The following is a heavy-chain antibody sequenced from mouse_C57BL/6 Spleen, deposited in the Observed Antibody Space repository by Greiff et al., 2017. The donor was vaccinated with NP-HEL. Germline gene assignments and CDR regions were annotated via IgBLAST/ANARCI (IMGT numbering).Heavy chain of an antibody. CDR1: GYAFSSSW. CDR3: ATGEGYYDYDGYAMDY. V-gene: IGHV1-82*01. Sequence: VQLQQSGPELVKPGASVKISCKASGYAFSSSWMNWVKQRPGKGLEWIGRIYPGDGDTNYNGKFKGKATLTADKSSSTAYMQLSSLTSEDSAVYFCATGEGYYDYDGYAMDYWGQGTSVTVSS. CDR2: IYPGDGDT. J-gene: IGHJ4*01. D-gene: IGHD2-4*01.